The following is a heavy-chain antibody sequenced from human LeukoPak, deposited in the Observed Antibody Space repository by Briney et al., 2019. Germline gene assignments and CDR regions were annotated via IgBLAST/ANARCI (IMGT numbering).Heavy chain of an antibody. J-gene: IGHJ4*02. V-gene: IGHV4-59*12. CDR1: GGSFSSYY. D-gene: IGHD6-19*01. CDR3: ASSLSSGWFPFDY. Sequence: PSETLSLTCTVSGGSFSSYYWSWIRQPPGKGLEWIGYIYHSGSTNYNPSLKGRVTISVDTSKNQFSLKQNSMTAADTAVYYCASSLSSGWFPFDYWGQGTLVTVSS. CDR2: IYHSGST.